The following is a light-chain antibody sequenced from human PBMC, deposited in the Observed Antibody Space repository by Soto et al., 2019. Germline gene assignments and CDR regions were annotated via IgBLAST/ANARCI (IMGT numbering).Light chain of an antibody. CDR2: AAS. CDR1: QGISKY. V-gene: IGKV1-27*01. J-gene: IGKJ1*01. Sequence: DIQMTQSPSSLSASVGDRVTITCRASQGISKYLAWYQQKPGKVPKLLIYAASTLQSGVPSRFSGSGSGTDFTLTISSLPPEDVATSSCQTSNSAPSGTFGQGT. CDR3: QTSNSAPSGT.